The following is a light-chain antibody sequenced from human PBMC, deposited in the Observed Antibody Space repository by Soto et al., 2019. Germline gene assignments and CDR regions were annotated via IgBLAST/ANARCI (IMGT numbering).Light chain of an antibody. J-gene: IGLJ3*02. CDR2: YDS. Sequence: SYELTQTPSLSVAPEKTASITCGGDNIGSQSVHWYQHKPGQAPILVMRYDSDRPSGIPERFSGSNSGNTATLTISRVEAGDEAYYYCQVWDSSSDRPVFGGGTKLTVL. CDR3: QVWDSSSDRPV. CDR1: NIGSQS. V-gene: IGLV3-21*04.